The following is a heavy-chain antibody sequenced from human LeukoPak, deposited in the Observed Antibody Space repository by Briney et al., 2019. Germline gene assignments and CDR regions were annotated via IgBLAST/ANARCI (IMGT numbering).Heavy chain of an antibody. CDR2: ISWNSGSI. Sequence: GRSLRLSCAASGFTFDDYAMHWVRQAPGKGLEWVSGISWNSGSIGYADSVKGRFTISRDNAKNSLYLQMNSLRAEDTALYYCAKSGEWELLGIVDYWGQGTLVTVSS. J-gene: IGHJ4*02. CDR1: GFTFDDYA. D-gene: IGHD1-26*01. V-gene: IGHV3-9*01. CDR3: AKSGEWELLGIVDY.